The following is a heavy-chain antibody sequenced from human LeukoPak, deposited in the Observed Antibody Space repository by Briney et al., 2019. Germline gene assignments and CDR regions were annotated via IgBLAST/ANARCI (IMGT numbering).Heavy chain of an antibody. CDR1: GGSISSYY. CDR3: ARTMVRGDAFDI. J-gene: IGHJ3*02. V-gene: IGHV4-59*01. D-gene: IGHD3-10*01. CDR2: IYYSGST. Sequence: SETLSLTCTVSGGSISSYYWSWIRQPPGKGLEWIGYIYYSGSTNYNPSLKSRVTISVDTSKNQFSLKLSSVTAADTAVYYCARTMVRGDAFDIWGQGTMVTVSS.